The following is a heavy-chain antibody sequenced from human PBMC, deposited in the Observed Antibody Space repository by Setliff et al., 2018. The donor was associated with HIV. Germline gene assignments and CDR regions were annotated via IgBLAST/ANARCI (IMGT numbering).Heavy chain of an antibody. Sequence: SETLSLTCTVSGGSNSGDYWSWIRQPPGKGREWIGYIHTSGRTNYNYPFKTRATISSDTSKNQFSLRLSSVTATETAMYYCARHPGEETQRNYKFDSWGQGTLVTVSS. V-gene: IGHV4-4*09. D-gene: IGHD3-16*01. CDR3: ARHPGEETQRNYKFDS. CDR1: GGSNSGDY. J-gene: IGHJ4*02. CDR2: IHTSGRT.